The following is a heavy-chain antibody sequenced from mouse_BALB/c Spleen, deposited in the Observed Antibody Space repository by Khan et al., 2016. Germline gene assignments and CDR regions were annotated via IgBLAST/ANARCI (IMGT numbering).Heavy chain of an antibody. CDR3: ASSSQSFYAMDY. J-gene: IGHJ4*01. V-gene: IGHV1-31*01. Sequence: VQLQQSGPELMRPGASVKISCKASGYSFTSYYMHWVKQSHGKSLEWIGYIDPFNGGTSYNQKFKGKSTLTADKSSSTVYMYYSSLTSEDSAVYYRASSSQSFYAMDYWGQGTSVTISS. CDR1: GYSFTSYY. CDR2: IDPFNGGT. D-gene: IGHD1-1*01.